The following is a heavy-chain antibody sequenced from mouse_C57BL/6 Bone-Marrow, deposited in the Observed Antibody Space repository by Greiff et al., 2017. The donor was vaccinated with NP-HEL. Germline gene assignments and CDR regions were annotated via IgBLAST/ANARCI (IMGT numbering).Heavy chain of an antibody. V-gene: IGHV14-4*01. Sequence: EVKLMESGAELVRPGASVKLSCTASGFNIKDDYMHWVKQRPEQGLEWIGWIDPENGDTEYASKFQGKATITADTSSNTAYLQLSSLTSEDTAVYYCTKPLSNYPGWFAYWGQGTLVTVSA. D-gene: IGHD2-5*01. CDR1: GFNIKDDY. J-gene: IGHJ3*01. CDR2: IDPENGDT. CDR3: TKPLSNYPGWFAY.